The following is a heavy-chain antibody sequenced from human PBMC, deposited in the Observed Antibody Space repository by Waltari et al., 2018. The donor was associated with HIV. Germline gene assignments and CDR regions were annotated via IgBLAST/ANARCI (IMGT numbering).Heavy chain of an antibody. CDR2: ISRSSDYI. V-gene: IGHV3-21*01. D-gene: IGHD4-17*01. Sequence: EVQLVESGGGLAKPGGSRRLSCAASGSSFGRYAMNWVRQAPGKGLEWIAYISRSSDYIYYADSIKGRFTISRDNAKNSVFLHMDNLRDVDTAVYYCTATVTTRGTFDYWGQGTAVPVS. CDR3: TATVTTRGTFDY. CDR1: GSSFGRYA. J-gene: IGHJ4*02.